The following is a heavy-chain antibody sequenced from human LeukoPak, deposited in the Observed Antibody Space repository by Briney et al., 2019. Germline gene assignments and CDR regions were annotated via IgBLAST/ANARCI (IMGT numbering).Heavy chain of an antibody. V-gene: IGHV1-18*01. D-gene: IGHD6-19*01. CDR1: GYTFTNYG. CDR2: ISASNGHT. CDR3: VASRSGWTAEYLQH. Sequence: ASVKVSCTASGYTFTNYGISWVRQAPGQGLEWMGWISASNGHTDYAQNLQDRVTMTTDTSTSTVYTELRSLRSDDTAVYYCVASRSGWTAEYLQHWGQGTLVTVSS. J-gene: IGHJ1*01.